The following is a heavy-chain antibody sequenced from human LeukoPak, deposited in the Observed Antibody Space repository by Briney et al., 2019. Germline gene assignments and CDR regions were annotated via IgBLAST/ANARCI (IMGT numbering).Heavy chain of an antibody. D-gene: IGHD1-1*01. CDR1: GGSISSSSYY. J-gene: IGHJ3*02. CDR2: IYYSGST. V-gene: IGHV4-61*01. Sequence: SETLSLTCTVSGGSISSSSYYWSWIRQPPGKGLEWIGYIYYSGSTNYNPSLKSRVTISVDTSKNQFSLKLSSVTAADTAVYYCARAPNSDDAFDIWGQGTMVTVSS. CDR3: ARAPNSDDAFDI.